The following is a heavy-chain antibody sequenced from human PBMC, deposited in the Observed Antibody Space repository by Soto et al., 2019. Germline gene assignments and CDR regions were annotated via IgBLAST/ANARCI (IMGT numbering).Heavy chain of an antibody. CDR2: INYRGST. CDR3: ARDSSGTVPTYNYHGMEV. J-gene: IGHJ6*02. Sequence: PSETLSLTCSVSGDSVSNSGYYWSWIRQPPGKGLEWIGYINYRGSTNYNPALRSRVAISVATSRNNFSLKLSSVTAADTAVYFCARDSSGTVPTYNYHGMEVWGQGTTVTVSS. V-gene: IGHV4-61*03. CDR1: GDSVSNSGYY. D-gene: IGHD3-22*01.